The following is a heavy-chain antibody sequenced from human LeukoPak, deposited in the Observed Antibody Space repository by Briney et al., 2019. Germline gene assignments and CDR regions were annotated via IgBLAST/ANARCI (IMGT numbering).Heavy chain of an antibody. D-gene: IGHD3-22*01. V-gene: IGHV1-46*01. CDR1: GYTFTSYY. J-gene: IGHJ4*02. Sequence: ASVKVSCKASGYTFTSYYMHWVRQAPGQGLEWMGIINPSGGSTGYAQKFQGRVTMTRDTSTSTVYMELSSLRSEDTAVYYCARENSAYYYDSSGYQLDYWGQGTLVTVSS. CDR2: INPSGGST. CDR3: ARENSAYYYDSSGYQLDY.